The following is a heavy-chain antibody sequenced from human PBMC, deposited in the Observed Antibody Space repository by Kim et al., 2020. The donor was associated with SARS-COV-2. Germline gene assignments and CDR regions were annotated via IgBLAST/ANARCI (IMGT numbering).Heavy chain of an antibody. CDR2: KT. J-gene: IGHJ4*02. CDR3: ARDMNPTVYDY. D-gene: IGHD4-4*01. V-gene: IGHV1-3*01. Sequence: KTTNSQKFTGRVTITRDTSANTAYMDLSSLTSEDTAIYYCARDMNPTVYDYWGQGTLVTVSS.